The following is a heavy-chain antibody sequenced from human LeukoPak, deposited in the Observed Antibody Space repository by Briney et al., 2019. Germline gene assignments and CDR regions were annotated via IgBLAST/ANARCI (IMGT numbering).Heavy chain of an antibody. V-gene: IGHV3-30-3*01. Sequence: GGSLRLSCAASGFTFVNYGFHWVRRAPVKALEWVAFISYNGNQKYGDSVKGRSTISRDNAKNTLYLQMNGLRPEDTAVYYCARDPLDISRWANAFDIWGQGTMVTVSS. CDR3: ARDPLDISRWANAFDI. J-gene: IGHJ3*02. D-gene: IGHD2-2*03. CDR2: ISYNGNQ. CDR1: GFTFVNYG.